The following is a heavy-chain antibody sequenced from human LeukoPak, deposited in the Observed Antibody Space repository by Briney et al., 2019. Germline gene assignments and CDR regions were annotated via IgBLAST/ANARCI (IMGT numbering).Heavy chain of an antibody. J-gene: IGHJ4*02. D-gene: IGHD3-10*01. V-gene: IGHV4-4*07. CDR1: GGSISSYH. Sequence: SETLSLTCTVCGGSISSYHWSWLPQPAGKGREGFVRMYTSGSNNYNPFLKRRVTMSVDTSKTQFSLKLSSVTAADTAVYYCARDTGYYFGSGNYLYYFDYWGQGTLVTVSS. CDR3: ARDTGYYFGSGNYLYYFDY. CDR2: MYTSGSN.